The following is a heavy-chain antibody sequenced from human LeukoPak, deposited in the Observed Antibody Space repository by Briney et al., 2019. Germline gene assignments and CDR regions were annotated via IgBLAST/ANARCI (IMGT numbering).Heavy chain of an antibody. CDR3: ASANLFRRLVPPLDY. V-gene: IGHV1-3*01. D-gene: IGHD6-19*01. CDR1: GYTFTSYA. J-gene: IGHJ4*02. CDR2: INAGNGNT. Sequence: ASVKVSCKASGYTFTSYAMHWVRQSPGQRLEWMGWINAGNGNTKYSQKFQGRVTITRDTSASTAYMELSSLRSEDTAVYYCASANLFRRLVPPLDYWGQGTLVTVSS.